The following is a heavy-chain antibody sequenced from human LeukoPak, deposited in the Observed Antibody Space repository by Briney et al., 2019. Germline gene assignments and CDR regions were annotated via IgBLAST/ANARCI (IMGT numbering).Heavy chain of an antibody. Sequence: SETLSLTCAVSGGSISSSSYYWGWIRQPPGKGLEWIGSIYYSGSTYYNPSLKSRVTISVDTSKNQFSLKLSSVTAADTAVYYCARCGSAWGDYWGQGTLVTVSS. CDR3: ARCGSAWGDY. CDR2: IYYSGST. J-gene: IGHJ4*02. D-gene: IGHD5-12*01. V-gene: IGHV4-39*01. CDR1: GGSISSSSYY.